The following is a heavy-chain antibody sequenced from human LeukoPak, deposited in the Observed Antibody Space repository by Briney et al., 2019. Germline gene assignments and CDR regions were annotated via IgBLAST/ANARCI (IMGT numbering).Heavy chain of an antibody. CDR2: IIPIFGTA. J-gene: IGHJ4*02. CDR1: GGTFSSYA. CDR3: ARGSGHYYDSSGYYGRD. V-gene: IGHV1-69*06. D-gene: IGHD3-22*01. Sequence: ASVKVSCKASGGTFSSYAISWVRQAPGQGLEWMGGIIPIFGTANYAQKFQGRVTITADKSTSTAYMELSSLRSEDTAVYYCARGSGHYYDSSGYYGRDWGQGTLVTVSS.